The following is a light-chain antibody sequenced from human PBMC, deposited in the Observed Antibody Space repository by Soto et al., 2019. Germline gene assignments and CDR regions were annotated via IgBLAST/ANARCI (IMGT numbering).Light chain of an antibody. V-gene: IGLV1-44*01. J-gene: IGLJ3*02. Sequence: QAVVTQPPSASGTPGQRVTISCSGSSSNIGSNTVNWYQQLPGTAPQLLINSNNQRPSGVPDRFSGSKTGTSASLAISGLQSEDEADYYCAAWDDSLNGLWVFGGGTKLTVL. CDR1: SSNIGSNT. CDR3: AAWDDSLNGLWV. CDR2: SNN.